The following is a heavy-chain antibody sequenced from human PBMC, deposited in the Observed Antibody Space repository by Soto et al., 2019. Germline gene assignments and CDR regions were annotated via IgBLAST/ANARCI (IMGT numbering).Heavy chain of an antibody. J-gene: IGHJ5*02. CDR3: ARHKRVYGDSIPWIDP. V-gene: IGHV4-39*01. D-gene: IGHD4-17*01. Sequence: SGTLSLTCTASGGSISSSSYYWCWIRQPPGKGLEWIGSIYYSGSTYYNPSLKSRVTISVDTSKNQFSLKLSSVTAADTAVYYCARHKRVYGDSIPWIDPWGQGTRVT. CDR2: IYYSGST. CDR1: GGSISSSSYY.